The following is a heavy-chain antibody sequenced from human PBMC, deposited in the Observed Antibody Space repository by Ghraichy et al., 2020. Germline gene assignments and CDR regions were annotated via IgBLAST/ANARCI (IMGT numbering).Heavy chain of an antibody. D-gene: IGHD3-22*01. CDR3: ARVEDSSGYYYGRAFDI. J-gene: IGHJ3*02. CDR1: GGSISSGGYY. V-gene: IGHV4-31*03. CDR2: IYYSGST. Sequence: SETLSLTCTVSGGSISSGGYYWSWIRQHPGKGLEWIGYIYYSGSTYYNPSLKSRVTISVDTSKNQFSLKLSSVTAADTAVYYCARVEDSSGYYYGRAFDIWGQGTMVTVSS.